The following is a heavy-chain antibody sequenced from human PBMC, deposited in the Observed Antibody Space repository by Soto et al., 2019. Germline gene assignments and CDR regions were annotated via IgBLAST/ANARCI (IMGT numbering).Heavy chain of an antibody. J-gene: IGHJ5*02. D-gene: IGHD3-16*02. V-gene: IGHV3-74*01. CDR1: GFTFSSYW. Sequence: HPGGSLRLSCAASGFTFSSYWMHWVRQAPGKGLVWVSRINSDGSSTSYADSVKGRFTISRDNAENTLSLQMNSLRAEDMAVYYCARDVYRANWFDPWGQGILVTVSS. CDR3: ARDVYRANWFDP. CDR2: INSDGSST.